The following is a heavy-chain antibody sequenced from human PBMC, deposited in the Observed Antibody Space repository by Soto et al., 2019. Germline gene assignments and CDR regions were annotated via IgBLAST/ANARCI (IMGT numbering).Heavy chain of an antibody. J-gene: IGHJ6*02. CDR2: IIPILGIA. CDR3: ARAGAYYGSGLDV. V-gene: IGHV1-69*02. D-gene: IGHD3-10*01. Sequence: QVQLVQSGAEVKKPGSSVKVSCKASGGTFSSYTISWVRQAPGQGLEWMGRIIPILGIANYAQKFQGRVTITADKSTSTAYMELSSLTSEDTAVYYCARAGAYYGSGLDVWGQGTTVTVSS. CDR1: GGTFSSYT.